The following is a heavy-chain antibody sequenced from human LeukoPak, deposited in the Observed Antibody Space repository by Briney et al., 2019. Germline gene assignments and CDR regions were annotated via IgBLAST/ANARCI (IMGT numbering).Heavy chain of an antibody. Sequence: ASVKVSFKASGYTFTGHYMHWVRQAPGQGLEWMGWINPNSGGTNSAQKFQGRATMTRDTSISTAYMELSRLTSDDTAVYYCARGNGMDVWGQGTTVTVSS. CDR3: ARGNGMDV. V-gene: IGHV1-2*02. J-gene: IGHJ6*02. CDR2: INPNSGGT. CDR1: GYTFTGHY.